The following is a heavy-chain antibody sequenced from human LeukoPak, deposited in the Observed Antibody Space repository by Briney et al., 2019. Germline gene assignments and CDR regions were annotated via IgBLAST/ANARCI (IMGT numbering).Heavy chain of an antibody. J-gene: IGHJ4*02. D-gene: IGHD2-2*01. CDR1: GFTFTSSA. CDR3: AADLQVVVPAADL. Sequence: SVKVSCKASGFTFTSSAMQWVRQARGQRLEWIGWIVVGSGNTNCAQKFQERVTITRDMSTSTAYMELSSLRSEDTAVYYCAADLQVVVPAADLWGQGTLVTVSS. CDR2: IVVGSGNT. V-gene: IGHV1-58*02.